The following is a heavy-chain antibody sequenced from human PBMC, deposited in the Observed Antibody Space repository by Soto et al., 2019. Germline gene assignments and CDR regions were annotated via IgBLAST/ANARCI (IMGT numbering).Heavy chain of an antibody. Sequence: QLQLQESGPGLVQPSETLSLTCTVSGGSISSSSYYWGWIRQPPGKGLEWIGSIYYSGSTYYNPSPNSPVTMSVDTSNNQLSLELSAVTAADTAVYYCARAPAVVTGDYCDYWGQGTLVTVSS. CDR1: GGSISSSSYY. CDR3: ARAPAVVTGDYCDY. CDR2: IYYSGST. D-gene: IGHD2-15*01. V-gene: IGHV4-39*01. J-gene: IGHJ4*02.